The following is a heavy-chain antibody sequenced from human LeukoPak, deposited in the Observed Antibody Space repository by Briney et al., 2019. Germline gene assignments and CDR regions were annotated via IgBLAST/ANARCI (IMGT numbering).Heavy chain of an antibody. J-gene: IGHJ5*02. Sequence: PSETPSLTCTVSGGSISSSSYNWGWIRQPPGTGLEWIGNIYYTGRTYYNPSLKSRVTISVDTSKNQFSLKLSSVTAADTAVYFCARHSRGVTSAYYFWIDPWGQGTLVTVSS. CDR1: GGSISSSSYN. V-gene: IGHV4-39*01. D-gene: IGHD2/OR15-2a*01. CDR3: ARHSRGVTSAYYFWIDP. CDR2: IYYTGRT.